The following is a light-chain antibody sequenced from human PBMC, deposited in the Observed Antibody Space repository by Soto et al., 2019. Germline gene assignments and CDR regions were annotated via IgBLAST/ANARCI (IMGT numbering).Light chain of an antibody. J-gene: IGKJ5*01. CDR2: GAS. CDR3: QQYGTSPIN. Sequence: IVFTQSPVTLSLSPGERPTLSCRVRQSVSNNYLAWYQQNPGQAPRLLISGASSRPSGIPYRFSGSGSRTDFTLTVSRLEPEAFAIYYCQQYGTSPINFGQGTRLEI. V-gene: IGKV3-20*01. CDR1: QSVSNNY.